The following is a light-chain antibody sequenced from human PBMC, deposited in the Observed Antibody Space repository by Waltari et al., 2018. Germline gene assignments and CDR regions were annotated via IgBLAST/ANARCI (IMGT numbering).Light chain of an antibody. V-gene: IGKV2-30*01. CDR1: QSLVSSDGNTY. Sequence: DVVMTQSPLSLPVTLGQPASISCRSSQSLVSSDGNTYLNWFQQRPGQSPRRLIYKVSNRDSGVPDRCSGSGSGTDFTLKISRVEAEEVGVYYCMQASRNTFGQGTKLEIK. J-gene: IGKJ2*01. CDR3: MQASRNT. CDR2: KVS.